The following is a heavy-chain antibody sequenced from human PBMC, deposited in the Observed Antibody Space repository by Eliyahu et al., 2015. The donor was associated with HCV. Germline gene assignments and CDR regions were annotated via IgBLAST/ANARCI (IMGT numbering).Heavy chain of an antibody. CDR3: ATSXRGSYYWHY. Sequence: QVQLVQSGAEVKKPGAAVKVXCKASGYTFTGYYMHWVRQAPGQGLEWMGWINPNSGGTNYAQKXQGRVTMTRDTSISXAYMXLSRLRSDDTAVYYCATSXRGSYYWHYWGQGTLVTVSS. J-gene: IGHJ4*02. CDR1: GYTFTGYY. CDR2: INPNSGGT. V-gene: IGHV1-2*02. D-gene: IGHD1-26*01.